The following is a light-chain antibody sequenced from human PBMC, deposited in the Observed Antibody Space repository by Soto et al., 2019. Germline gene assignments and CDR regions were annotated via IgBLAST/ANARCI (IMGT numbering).Light chain of an antibody. Sequence: QSVLTQPPSASGAPGQRVTISCTGSSSNIGAGYDVHWYQHLPGTAPKLLIYGNSNRPSGVPDRFSGSKSGTSASLAITGLQAEDEADYYCQSYDSSHNYVFGTGTRSPS. J-gene: IGLJ1*01. V-gene: IGLV1-40*01. CDR3: QSYDSSHNYV. CDR1: SSNIGAGYD. CDR2: GNS.